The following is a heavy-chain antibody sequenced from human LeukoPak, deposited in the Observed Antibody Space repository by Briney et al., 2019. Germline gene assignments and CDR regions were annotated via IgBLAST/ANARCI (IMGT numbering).Heavy chain of an antibody. CDR2: INHSGST. CDR3: ARPQLRQQLLGDHGAFDI. Sequence: PSETLSLTCAVYGGSFSGYYWSWIRQPPGKGLEWIGEINHSGSTNYNPSLKSRVTISVDTSKNQFSLKLSSVTAADTAVYYCARPQLRQQLLGDHGAFDIWGQGTMVTVSS. V-gene: IGHV4-34*01. D-gene: IGHD6-13*01. J-gene: IGHJ3*02. CDR1: GGSFSGYY.